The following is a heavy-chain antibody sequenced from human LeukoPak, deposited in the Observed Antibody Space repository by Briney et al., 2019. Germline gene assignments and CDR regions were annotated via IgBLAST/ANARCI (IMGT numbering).Heavy chain of an antibody. V-gene: IGHV4-61*01. J-gene: IGHJ4*02. D-gene: IGHD5-18*01. CDR3: ATRGEGISSYGYVY. CDR2: IYYSEST. CDR1: GGSVRSGSYY. Sequence: SETLSLTCTVSGGSVRSGSYYWSWIRQPPGKGLEWIGYIYYSESTNYNPSLKSRVSISVDMSKNQFSLKLSSVTAADTAVYYCATRGEGISSYGYVYWGQGTLVTVSS.